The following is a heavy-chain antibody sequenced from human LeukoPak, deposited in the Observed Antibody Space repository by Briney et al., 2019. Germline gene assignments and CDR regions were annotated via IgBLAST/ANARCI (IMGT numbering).Heavy chain of an antibody. J-gene: IGHJ4*02. V-gene: IGHV3-15*01. CDR3: TAYYYGSGSNYNDY. CDR1: GFTFSNAW. Sequence: GGSLRLSCAASGFTFSNAWMSWVRQAPGKGLEWVGRIKNKADGGTTDYAAPVKGRFTISRDDSKNALYLQMNSLKTEDTALYYCTAYYYGSGSNYNDYWGQGTLVTVSS. D-gene: IGHD3-10*01. CDR2: IKNKADGGTT.